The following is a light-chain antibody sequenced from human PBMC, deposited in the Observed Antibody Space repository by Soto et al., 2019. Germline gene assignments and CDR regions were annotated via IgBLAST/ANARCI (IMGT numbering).Light chain of an antibody. CDR1: QGVSAW. V-gene: IGKV1-12*01. J-gene: IGKJ2*01. CDR2: TAS. CDR3: QQANSFPRT. Sequence: DIQMTQSPSSVSASVGDRVTITCRASQGVSAWLAWYQQKPGKAPKLLVYTASSLQSGVPPRFSGSGSGTDFTLTISSLQPEDYAIYYCQQANSFPRTFGQGTKVEIK.